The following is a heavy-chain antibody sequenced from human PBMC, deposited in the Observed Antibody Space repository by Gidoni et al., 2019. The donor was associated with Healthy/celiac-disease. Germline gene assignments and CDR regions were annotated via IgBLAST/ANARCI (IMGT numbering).Heavy chain of an antibody. CDR2: ISYDGSNK. Sequence: QVQLVESGGGVVQSGRSLRRSCAASGFTVSSYAMHWVRQAPGKGLEWVAVISYDGSNKSYADSVKGRFTISRDNSKNTLYLQMNSLRAEDTAVYYCAREYDILTGYPSFDYWGQGTLVTVSS. J-gene: IGHJ4*02. CDR3: AREYDILTGYPSFDY. D-gene: IGHD3-9*01. CDR1: GFTVSSYA. V-gene: IGHV3-30-3*01.